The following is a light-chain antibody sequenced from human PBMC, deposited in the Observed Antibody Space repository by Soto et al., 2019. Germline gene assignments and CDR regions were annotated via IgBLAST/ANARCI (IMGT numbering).Light chain of an antibody. CDR2: KAS. J-gene: IGKJ2*01. Sequence: DIQMTQSPSTLSASVGDRVTITCWASQSVSGWLAWYQQKAGKAPKLLIYKASTLESAAPSRFSGSGSGTEFTLTISSLQPDDSATYYCQQYNSYPYTFGQGTKLEIK. CDR1: QSVSGW. CDR3: QQYNSYPYT. V-gene: IGKV1-5*03.